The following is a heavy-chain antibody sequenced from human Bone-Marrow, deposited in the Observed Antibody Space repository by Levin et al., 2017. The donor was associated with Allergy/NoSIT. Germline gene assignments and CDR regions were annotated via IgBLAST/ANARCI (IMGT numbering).Heavy chain of an antibody. Sequence: RGESLKISCKATGYSFTYYWIGWVRQMPGKGLEWMGIIHPRDPDIRYTPSLKGRVTISADKSMTTAYLQWTSLQASDTAMYYCARQSDEDAFEIWGQGTMVTVSS. J-gene: IGHJ3*02. V-gene: IGHV5-51*01. CDR3: ARQSDEDAFEI. CDR2: IHPRDPDI. CDR1: GYSFTYYW.